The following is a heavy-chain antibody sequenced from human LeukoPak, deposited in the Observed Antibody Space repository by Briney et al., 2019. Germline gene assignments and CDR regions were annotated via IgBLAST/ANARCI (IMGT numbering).Heavy chain of an antibody. CDR2: SSSSDDGK. V-gene: IGHV3-23*01. J-gene: IGHJ6*03. CDR1: GLSLNNYA. CDR3: ARVQDGYNQRYYYYYMDV. Sequence: GGSLRLSCTASGLSLNNYAMSWVRQVPGKGLEWVSASSSSDDGKWYAESVRGRFTISRDTSKNTVYLQMNSLRAEDTAVYYCARVQDGYNQRYYYYYMDVWGKGTTVTVSS. D-gene: IGHD5-24*01.